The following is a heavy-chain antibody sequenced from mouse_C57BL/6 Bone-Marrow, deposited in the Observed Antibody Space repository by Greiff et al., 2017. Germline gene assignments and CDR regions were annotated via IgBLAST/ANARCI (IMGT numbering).Heavy chain of an antibody. Sequence: QVQLQQPGAELVKPGASVKLSCKASGYTFTSYWMHWVKQRPGQGLEWIGVIYPNSGSTNYNEKFKSKATLTVDKSSSTAYMQLSSLTSEDSAVYYCARERDYYGSSYGDYWGQGTTLTVSS. CDR3: ARERDYYGSSYGDY. D-gene: IGHD1-1*01. CDR1: GYTFTSYW. CDR2: IYPNSGST. V-gene: IGHV1-64*01. J-gene: IGHJ2*01.